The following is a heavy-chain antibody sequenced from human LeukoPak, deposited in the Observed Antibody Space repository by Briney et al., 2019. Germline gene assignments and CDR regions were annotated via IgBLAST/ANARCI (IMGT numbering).Heavy chain of an antibody. CDR2: IYSGGST. Sequence: GGSLRLSCAASGFTFSSYEMNWVRQAPGKGLEWVSVIYSGGSTYYADSAKGRFTISRDNSKNTLYLQMNSLRAEDTAVYYCARGKDRVLQDAFDIWGQGTMVTVSS. D-gene: IGHD3-10*01. CDR3: ARGKDRVLQDAFDI. CDR1: GFTFSSYE. J-gene: IGHJ3*02. V-gene: IGHV3-53*01.